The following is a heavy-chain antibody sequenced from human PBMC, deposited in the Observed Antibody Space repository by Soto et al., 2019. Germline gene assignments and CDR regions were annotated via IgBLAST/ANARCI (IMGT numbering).Heavy chain of an antibody. D-gene: IGHD1-1*01. CDR1: GFSFSDYY. Sequence: QVQLVESGGGLVKPGGSLRLSCAASGFSFSDYYMSWIRQAPGKGLEWISYISTSGSTLFYADSVKGRFTISRDNARNSLYLQISSLRAEDTAVYYCVRISVRPRAIRTVPGRRYFDLWGRGALATVSS. V-gene: IGHV3-11*01. J-gene: IGHJ2*01. CDR3: VRISVRPRAIRTVPGRRYFDL. CDR2: ISTSGSTL.